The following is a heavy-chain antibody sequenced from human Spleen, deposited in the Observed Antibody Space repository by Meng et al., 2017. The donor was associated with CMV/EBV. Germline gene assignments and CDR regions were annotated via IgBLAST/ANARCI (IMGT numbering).Heavy chain of an antibody. J-gene: IGHJ4*02. D-gene: IGHD3-16*01. CDR3: ARGRVAGSFYLNGFDY. V-gene: IGHV4-4*07. Sequence: QLPPGAPSLLKPSWTLSLPCTFSGGPVTNYYWGWIRQSAGKGLEWIGRIYRRGITLYNPSFESRVIMSVDTSKNQFSLKLSFVTAADTAVYYCARGRVAGSFYLNGFDYWGRGALVTVSS. CDR2: IYRRGIT. CDR1: GGPVTNYY.